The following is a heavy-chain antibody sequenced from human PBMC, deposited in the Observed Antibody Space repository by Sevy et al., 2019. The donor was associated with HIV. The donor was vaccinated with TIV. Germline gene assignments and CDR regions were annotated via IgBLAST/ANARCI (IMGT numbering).Heavy chain of an antibody. CDR2: ISPYNGNT. CDR3: ARDLGLAAPRGLDY. D-gene: IGHD3-9*01. V-gene: IGHV1-18*01. CDR1: GYTFTNYG. Sequence: ASGKVSCKASGYTFTNYGISWVRQAPGQGLEWMGWISPYNGNTYYAQDLQGRVTMTADTSTTTAYMELRSLRSDDTAVYYCARDLGLAAPRGLDYWGQGTLVTVSS. J-gene: IGHJ4*02.